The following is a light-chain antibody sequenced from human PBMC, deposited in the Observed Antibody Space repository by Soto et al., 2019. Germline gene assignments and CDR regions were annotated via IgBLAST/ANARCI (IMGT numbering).Light chain of an antibody. J-gene: IGKJ1*01. Sequence: DIKMTQSPSTLSASVGDRVTITCRASQSISSWLAWYQQKPGKAPKLLIYDASSLESGVPSRFRGSGSGTEFTLTISSLQPDDFATYYCHHYSSYSWTFGQGTKVDIK. CDR3: HHYSSYSWT. CDR1: QSISSW. V-gene: IGKV1-5*01. CDR2: DAS.